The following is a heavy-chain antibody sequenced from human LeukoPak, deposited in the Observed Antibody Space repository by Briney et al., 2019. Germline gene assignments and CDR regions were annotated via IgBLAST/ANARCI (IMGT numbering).Heavy chain of an antibody. V-gene: IGHV3-30*18. CDR3: AKEKHPYYYDSPSYFDY. CDR2: ISYDGSNK. Sequence: GGSLRLSCAASGFTVSSNYMSWVRQAPGKGLEWVAVISYDGSNKYYADSVKGRFTISRDNSKNTLYLQMNSLRAEDTAVYYCAKEKHPYYYDSPSYFDYWGQGTLVTVSS. CDR1: GFTVSSNY. J-gene: IGHJ4*02. D-gene: IGHD3-22*01.